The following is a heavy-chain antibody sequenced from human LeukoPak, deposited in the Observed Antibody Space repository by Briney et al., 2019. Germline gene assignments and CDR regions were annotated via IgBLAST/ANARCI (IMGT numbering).Heavy chain of an antibody. V-gene: IGHV3-21*01. Sequence: GGSLRLSCAASGFTFSNAWMSWVRQAPGKGLEWVSSISSSSSFISYADSVKGRFTVSRDNAKNSLYLQMNSLRAEDTAVYYCARDHYYYDSSGYYYYFDYWGQGTLVTVSS. J-gene: IGHJ4*02. CDR1: GFTFSNAW. CDR2: ISSSSSFI. CDR3: ARDHYYYDSSGYYYYFDY. D-gene: IGHD3-22*01.